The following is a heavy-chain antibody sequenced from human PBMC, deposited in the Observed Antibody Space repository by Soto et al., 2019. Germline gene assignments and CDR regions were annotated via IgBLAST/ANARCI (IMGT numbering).Heavy chain of an antibody. D-gene: IGHD3-22*01. Sequence: SETLSLTRAVSGASLSSTYWWSWGPPPPGKGLEWIGYIYYSGSTNYNPSLKSRVTISVDTSKNQFSLKLSSVTAADTAVYYCARQYYDSSGYYFDYWGQGTLVTVSS. CDR1: GASLSSTYW. J-gene: IGHJ4*02. V-gene: IGHV4-4*02. CDR2: IYYSGST. CDR3: ARQYYDSSGYYFDY.